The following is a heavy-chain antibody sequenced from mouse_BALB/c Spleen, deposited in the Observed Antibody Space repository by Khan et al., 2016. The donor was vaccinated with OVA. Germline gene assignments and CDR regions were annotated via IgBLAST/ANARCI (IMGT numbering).Heavy chain of an antibody. V-gene: IGHV9-4*02. CDR2: INTHSGVP. CDR1: GYTFTTAG. J-gene: IGHJ4*01. CDR3: ARGGAAYYRDDGGAMDY. Sequence: QIQLVQSGPELKKSGETVRISCKASGYTFTTAGMQWVQKMPGKGLKWIGWINTHSGVPKYAEDFKGRFAFSLETSASTAYLQITNLKNEDTATYCCARGGAAYYRDDGGAMDYWGQGTSVTVSS. D-gene: IGHD2-14*01.